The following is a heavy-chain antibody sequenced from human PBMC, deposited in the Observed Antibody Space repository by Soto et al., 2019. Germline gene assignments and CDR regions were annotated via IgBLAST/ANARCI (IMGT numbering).Heavy chain of an antibody. D-gene: IGHD2-15*01. CDR2: MNANVDAT. V-gene: IGHV1-8*01. Sequence: QVQLVQSGAEVKKPGASVKVSCKASGFTFASNDINWVRQAPGQGLQWMGWMNANVDATDSPQEFKGRVTMTWNASISTAYLELHNLKADDTAVYYCAREVVVGGSLWIDPWGQGSLVTVS. CDR1: GFTFASND. CDR3: AREVVVGGSLWIDP. J-gene: IGHJ5*02.